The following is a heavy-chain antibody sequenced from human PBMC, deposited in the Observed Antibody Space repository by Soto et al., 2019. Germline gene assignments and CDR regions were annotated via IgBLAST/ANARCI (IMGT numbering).Heavy chain of an antibody. J-gene: IGHJ3*02. CDR1: DGYFSTYY. CDR2: INYSGSN. Sequence: SETLSLTCAVDDGYFSTYYWNWIRQSPGKGLEWIGKINYSGSNNYNPSLKSRVTISIDMSKNQVSLKLTSVTAADTAVYFCARGGSSDWQDAFDIWGQGTTVTVSS. V-gene: IGHV4-34*01. D-gene: IGHD6-19*01. CDR3: ARGGSSDWQDAFDI.